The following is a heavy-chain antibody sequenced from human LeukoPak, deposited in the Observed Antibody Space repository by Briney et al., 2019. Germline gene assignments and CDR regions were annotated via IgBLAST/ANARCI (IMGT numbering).Heavy chain of an antibody. Sequence: SETLSLTCTVSGGSISGYFWSWIRQPPGKALEWIGYIYHSGSTKYNPSLQSRVTISVDTTKNQFSLQLTSMTAADTAVYYCARLGYRLGIYYNDDYWGQGTLVTVSS. V-gene: IGHV4-59*08. CDR2: IYHSGST. CDR3: ARLGYRLGIYYNDDY. J-gene: IGHJ4*02. CDR1: GGSISGYF. D-gene: IGHD3-10*01.